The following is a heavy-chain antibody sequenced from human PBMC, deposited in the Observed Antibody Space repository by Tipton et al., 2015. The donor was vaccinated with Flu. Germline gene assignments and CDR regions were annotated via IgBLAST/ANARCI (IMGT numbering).Heavy chain of an antibody. CDR1: GFTFSSSV. Sequence: SLRLSCVASGFTFSSSVMHGVRQAPGKGLEWVAVISFNGSNTYYPDSVKGRFTISRDNSMNTRYPQMNFLSAEDTAVYYCARDPRAYYDILTGYFAYWGRRSLVTVSS. CDR2: ISFNGSNT. J-gene: IGHJ4*02. D-gene: IGHD3-9*01. V-gene: IGHV3-30*04. CDR3: ARDPRAYYDILTGYFAY.